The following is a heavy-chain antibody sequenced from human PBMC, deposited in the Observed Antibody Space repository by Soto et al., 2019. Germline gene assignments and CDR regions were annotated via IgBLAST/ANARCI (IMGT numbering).Heavy chain of an antibody. V-gene: IGHV1-3*01. D-gene: IGHD2-15*01. Sequence: VQLVQSGAEVKKPGASVKVSCKASGYTFTSYAMHWVRQAPGQRLEWMGWINAGNGNTKYSQKFQGRVTITRDTSASTAYMELSSLRSEDTAVYYCARAGVGYCSGGSCYNNWFDPWGQGTLVTVSS. CDR3: ARAGVGYCSGGSCYNNWFDP. J-gene: IGHJ5*02. CDR1: GYTFTSYA. CDR2: INAGNGNT.